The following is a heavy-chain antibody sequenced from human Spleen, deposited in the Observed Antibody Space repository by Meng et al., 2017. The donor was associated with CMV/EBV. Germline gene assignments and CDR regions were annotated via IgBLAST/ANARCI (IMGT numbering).Heavy chain of an antibody. V-gene: IGHV1-18*01. CDR1: GYTFTNYG. Sequence: ASVKVSCKTSGYTFTNYGINWVRQAPGQGLEWMGWISTYNGNTNYAQKFQGRVTMTTDTSTSIAYMELRSLRSDDTAVYYCATIAYCGGDCYQVHPLYDHWGQGTLVTVSS. J-gene: IGHJ5*02. CDR3: ATIAYCGGDCYQVHPLYDH. D-gene: IGHD2-21*01. CDR2: ISTYNGNT.